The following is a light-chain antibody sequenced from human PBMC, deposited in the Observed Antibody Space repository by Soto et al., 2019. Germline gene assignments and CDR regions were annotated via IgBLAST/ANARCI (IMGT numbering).Light chain of an antibody. Sequence: QSVLTQPASVSGSPGQSITISCTGTSSDVGGYNYVSWYQQHPGKAPKLIIYEVSNRPSGVPNRFSGSKSGNTASLTISVLQAEDEADYYCSSYTSSSTWVFGGGTKLAVL. V-gene: IGLV2-14*01. CDR1: SSDVGGYNY. CDR3: SSYTSSSTWV. CDR2: EVS. J-gene: IGLJ3*02.